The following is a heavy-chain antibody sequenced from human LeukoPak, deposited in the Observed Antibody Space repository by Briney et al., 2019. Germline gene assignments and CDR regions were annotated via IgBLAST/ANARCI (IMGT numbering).Heavy chain of an antibody. J-gene: IGHJ4*02. CDR2: ISASGGNT. CDR3: AKDQRGAIPYYFDY. CDR1: GFTFTTYA. V-gene: IGHV3-23*01. D-gene: IGHD1-26*01. Sequence: GGSLRLSCAASGFTFTTYAMTWVRQAPGKGLEWVSGISASGGNTYYADSVKGRFTISRDNSKNTLYLQMNSLRAEDTAVYYCAKDQRGAIPYYFDYWGQGTLVTVSS.